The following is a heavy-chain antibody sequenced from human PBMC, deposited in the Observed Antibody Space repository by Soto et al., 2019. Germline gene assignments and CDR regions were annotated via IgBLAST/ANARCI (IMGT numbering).Heavy chain of an antibody. CDR3: ASQALGWYDYYYCYGMDF. CDR2: TYYRSKWYN. V-gene: IGHV6-1*01. Sequence: SQTLSLTCAISGDSVSSNSAAWNWIRQSPSRGLEWLGRTYYRSKWYNDYAVSVKSRITINPDTSKNQFSLQLNSVTPEDTAVYYCASQALGWYDYYYCYGMDFWGRGTTVT. D-gene: IGHD6-19*01. J-gene: IGHJ6*02. CDR1: GDSVSSNSAA.